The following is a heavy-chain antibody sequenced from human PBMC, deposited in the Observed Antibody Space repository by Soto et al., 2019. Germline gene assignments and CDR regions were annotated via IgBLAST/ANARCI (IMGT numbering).Heavy chain of an antibody. CDR2: LYNSGRT. V-gene: IGHV4-59*01. Sequence: PSETLSLTCTVSGGSMNDYYWNWIRQSPGKGLEWIGYLYNSGRTTYNPSLKTRVTISVDTSNNHFSLKLASVTAADTAVYYCARGARYTGGNAYYFDSWGQGTLVTVSS. CDR3: ARGARYTGGNAYYFDS. CDR1: GGSMNDYY. D-gene: IGHD6-19*01. J-gene: IGHJ4*02.